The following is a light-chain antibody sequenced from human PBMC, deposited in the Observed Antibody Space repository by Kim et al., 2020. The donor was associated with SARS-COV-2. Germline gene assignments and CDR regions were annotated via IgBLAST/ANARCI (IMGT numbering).Light chain of an antibody. CDR1: QDISKY. J-gene: IGKJ4*01. CDR3: QQYDNLPPLT. V-gene: IGKV1-33*01. Sequence: SVGDRVTITCQASQDISKYLNWYQQKPGKAPKLLIYDSSTLETGVPSRVRGNGSGTHYTFTITSLQPDDFATYYCQQYDNLPPLTFGGGTKVDI. CDR2: DSS.